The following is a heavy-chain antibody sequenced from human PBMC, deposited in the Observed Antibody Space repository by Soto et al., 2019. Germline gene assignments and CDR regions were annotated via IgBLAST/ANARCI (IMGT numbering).Heavy chain of an antibody. V-gene: IGHV3-23*01. Sequence: GGSLRLSSAASGFTFSTSAISWIREAPGRVLEWVSATDDSGRSTDYADSVKVRFTISRDNSKNTVSLQMNSLRDEDTSVHDGAKIPQWPVFEFWGQGAPANVAS. CDR3: AKIPQWPVFEF. CDR2: TDDSGRST. D-gene: IGHD6-19*01. CDR1: GFTFSTSA. J-gene: IGHJ4*02.